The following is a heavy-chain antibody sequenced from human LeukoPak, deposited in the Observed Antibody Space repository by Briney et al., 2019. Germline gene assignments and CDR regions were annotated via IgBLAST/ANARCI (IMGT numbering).Heavy chain of an antibody. CDR2: INPNSGGT. V-gene: IGHV1-2*02. CDR1: GYTFTGYY. J-gene: IGHJ4*02. D-gene: IGHD3-22*01. Sequence: ASVKVSCKASGYTFTGYYMHWVRQAPGQGLEWMGWINPNSGGTNYAQKFQGRVTMTRDTSISTAYMELRSLRSDGTAVYYCARSATMIVVVMPFDYWGQGTLVTVSS. CDR3: ARSATMIVVVMPFDY.